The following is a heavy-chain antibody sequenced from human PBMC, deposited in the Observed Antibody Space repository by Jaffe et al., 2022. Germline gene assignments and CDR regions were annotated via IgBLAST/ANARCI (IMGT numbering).Heavy chain of an antibody. CDR2: ISVDGRTT. D-gene: IGHD4-17*01. V-gene: IGHV3-74*01. CDR1: GFTFRNYW. Sequence: EVQLVESGGDLVQPGGSLRLSCAASGFTFRNYWMHWVRQVPGKGLECVSYISVDGRTTNYAGSVKGRFTVSRDNAKNTIYLQMNSLRVEDTGVYYCARDDHGHYDLWGQGTLVTVSS. CDR3: ARDDHGHYDL. J-gene: IGHJ5*02.